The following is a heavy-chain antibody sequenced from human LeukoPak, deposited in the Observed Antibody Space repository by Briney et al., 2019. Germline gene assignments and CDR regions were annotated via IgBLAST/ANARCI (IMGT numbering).Heavy chain of an antibody. CDR1: GSSISSGGYY. J-gene: IGHJ4*02. CDR2: IYYSGST. Sequence: SQTLSLTCTVSGSSISSGGYYWSWIRQHPGKGLEWIGYIYYSGSTYYNPSLKGRVTISVDTSKNQFSLKLSSVTAADTAVYYCARGGAYCGGDCYLFDYWGQGTLVTVSS. V-gene: IGHV4-31*03. D-gene: IGHD2-21*02. CDR3: ARGGAYCGGDCYLFDY.